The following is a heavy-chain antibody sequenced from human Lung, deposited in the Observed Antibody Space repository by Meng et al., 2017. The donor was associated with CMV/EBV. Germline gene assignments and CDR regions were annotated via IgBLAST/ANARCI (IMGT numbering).Heavy chain of an antibody. V-gene: IGHV1-2*06. CDR1: GYTFSGFY. Sequence: VQLVQSGAEVKRPGASVKISCQASGYTFSGFYMNWARQAPGHGLEWLGRVNPISDDTHLAQKFEGRITVTRGATINTAFMELGSLRSDDTAVYYCAKSSDNGWSSWGPGTLVTVSS. CDR2: VNPISDDT. J-gene: IGHJ4*01. CDR3: AKSSDNGWSS. D-gene: IGHD6-19*01.